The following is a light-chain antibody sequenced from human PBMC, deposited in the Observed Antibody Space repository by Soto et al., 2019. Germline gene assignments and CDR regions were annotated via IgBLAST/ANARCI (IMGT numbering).Light chain of an antibody. V-gene: IGKV1-5*01. CDR3: QQYNSPAT. CDR1: QSIGRW. CDR2: DAS. J-gene: IGKJ2*01. Sequence: DIQMTQSPSTLSASVGDRVTITCRASQSIGRWLAWYQQKPGKAPKVLIYDASSLESGVPSRFSGSGTGTEFTLTISSLQPDDVATYYCQQYNSPATFGQGTKLEIK.